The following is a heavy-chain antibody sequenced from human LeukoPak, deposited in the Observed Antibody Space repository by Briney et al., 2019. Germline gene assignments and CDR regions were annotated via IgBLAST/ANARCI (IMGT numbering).Heavy chain of an antibody. CDR2: INHSGST. D-gene: IGHD4-17*01. Sequence: PSGTLSLTCAVSGGSISSSNWWSWIRQPPGKGLEWIGEINHSGSTNYNPFLKSRVTISVDTSKNQFSLKLSSVTAADTAVYYCASRGESMTTSLFDYWGQGTLVTVSS. CDR3: ASRGESMTTSLFDY. V-gene: IGHV4-4*02. J-gene: IGHJ4*02. CDR1: GGSISSSNW.